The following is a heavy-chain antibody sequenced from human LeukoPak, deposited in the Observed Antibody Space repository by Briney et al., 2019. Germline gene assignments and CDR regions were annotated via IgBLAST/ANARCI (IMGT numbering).Heavy chain of an antibody. Sequence: SETLSLTCTVSGYSISSGYYWGWIRQPPGKGLEWIGSIYHSGSTYYNPSLKSRVTISVDTSKNQFSLKLSSVTAADTAMYYCARDRGDSGSKYFDNWGRGTLVTVSS. CDR3: ARDRGDSGSKYFDN. J-gene: IGHJ4*02. D-gene: IGHD3-10*01. CDR1: GYSISSGYY. V-gene: IGHV4-38-2*02. CDR2: IYHSGST.